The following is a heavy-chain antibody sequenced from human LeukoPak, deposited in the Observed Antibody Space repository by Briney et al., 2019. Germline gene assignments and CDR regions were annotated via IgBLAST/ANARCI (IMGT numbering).Heavy chain of an antibody. CDR1: GFTFDDYA. CDR3: AKDQGYSYGSDAFEN. V-gene: IGHV3-9*01. J-gene: IGHJ3*02. Sequence: GGSLRLSCAASGFTFDDYAMHWVRQAPGKGPEWVSGISWNSGSIGYADSVKGRFTISRDNAKNSLYLQMNSLRAEDTALYYCAKDQGYSYGSDAFENWGQGTMVSVSS. CDR2: ISWNSGSI. D-gene: IGHD5-18*01.